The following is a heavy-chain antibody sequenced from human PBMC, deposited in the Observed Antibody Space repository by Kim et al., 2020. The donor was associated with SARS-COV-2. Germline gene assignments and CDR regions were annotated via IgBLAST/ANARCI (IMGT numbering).Heavy chain of an antibody. CDR2: VTRGIAGLTT. D-gene: IGHD3-16*01. CDR1: GFTFSDAW. Sequence: GGSLRLSCAASGFTFSDAWMTWVRLTPGKGLEWLGLVTRGIAGLTTDYGVAAQGRITVSSDDSRTMVFLQMISLKIADTGVYCCTGHGALDYCGRGTLGTVS. V-gene: IGHV3-15*05. CDR3: TGHGALDY. J-gene: IGHJ4*02.